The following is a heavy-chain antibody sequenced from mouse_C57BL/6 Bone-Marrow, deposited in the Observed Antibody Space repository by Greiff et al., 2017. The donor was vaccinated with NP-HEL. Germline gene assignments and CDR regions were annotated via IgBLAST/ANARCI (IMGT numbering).Heavy chain of an antibody. V-gene: IGHV7-3*01. J-gene: IGHJ1*03. CDR1: GFTFTDYY. CDR2: IRNKANGYTT. Sequence: EVKLVESGGGLVQPGGSLSLSCAASGFTFTDYYMSWVRQPPGKALEWLGFIRNKANGYTTEYSASVKGRFTISRDNSQSILYLQMNALRAEDSATYYCARRTTWYFDVWGTGTTVTVSS. D-gene: IGHD2-12*01. CDR3: ARRTTWYFDV.